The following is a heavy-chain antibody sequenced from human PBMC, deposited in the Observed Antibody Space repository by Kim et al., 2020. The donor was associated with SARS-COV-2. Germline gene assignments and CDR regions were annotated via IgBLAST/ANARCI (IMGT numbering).Heavy chain of an antibody. CDR1: GFNFNKAW. J-gene: IGHJ4*02. V-gene: IGHV3-15*01. CDR3: TTDRGAYCGGDCYEGY. Sequence: AGSLRLSCAASGFNFNKAWMSWVRQAPGKGLEWVGRIKSTGDGGTIDYAAPAKGRFTISRDDSKNTVDLQMNSLKTEDTAVYYCTTDRGAYCGGDCYEGYWGQGTLVTVSS. D-gene: IGHD2-21*02. CDR2: IKSTGDGGTI.